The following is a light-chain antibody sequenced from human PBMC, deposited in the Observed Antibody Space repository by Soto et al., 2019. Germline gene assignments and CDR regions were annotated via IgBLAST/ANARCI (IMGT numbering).Light chain of an antibody. CDR2: GAS. CDR3: QQYGSSPLT. CDR1: QSVRSIY. Sequence: EILLTQSPGTLSLSPGERATLSCRASQSVRSIYLAWYQQKPGQAPRLLIYGASSRATGIPDRFSGSGSGTDFTLTISRLEPEDCAVYYCQQYGSSPLTFGGGTKVEIK. J-gene: IGKJ4*01. V-gene: IGKV3-20*01.